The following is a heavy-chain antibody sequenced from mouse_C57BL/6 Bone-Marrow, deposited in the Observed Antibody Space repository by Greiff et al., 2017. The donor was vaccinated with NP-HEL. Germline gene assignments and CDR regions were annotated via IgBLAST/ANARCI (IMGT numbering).Heavy chain of an antibody. D-gene: IGHD2-3*01. CDR1: GYTFTSYW. CDR3: ARPPDGYYFAWVAY. CDR2: IDPSDSYT. V-gene: IGHV1-59*01. J-gene: IGHJ3*01. Sequence: QVQLQQPGAELVRPGTSVKLSCKASGYTFTSYWMRWVKQRPGQGLEWIGVIDPSDSYTNYNQKFKGKATLTVDTSSSTAYMQLSSLTSEDSAVFYCARPPDGYYFAWVAYWGQGTLVTVSA.